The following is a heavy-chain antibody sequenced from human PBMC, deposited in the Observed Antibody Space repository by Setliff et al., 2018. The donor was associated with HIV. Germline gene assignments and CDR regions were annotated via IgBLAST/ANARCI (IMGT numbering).Heavy chain of an antibody. Sequence: SETLSLTCTVSGGSISSSSYYWGWIRQPPGKGLEWIGSGHYTGNTYTSPSLKSRATISLDASKNKISLKLTSVTSADTAIYFCAREGDGIDYWGQGILVTVSS. D-gene: IGHD2-21*02. V-gene: IGHV4-39*02. CDR3: AREGDGIDY. CDR2: GHYTGNT. J-gene: IGHJ4*02. CDR1: GGSISSSSYY.